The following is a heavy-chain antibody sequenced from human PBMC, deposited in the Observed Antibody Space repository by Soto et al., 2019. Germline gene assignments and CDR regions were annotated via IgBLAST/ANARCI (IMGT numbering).Heavy chain of an antibody. D-gene: IGHD2-15*01. CDR2: ISASTRNT. J-gene: IGHJ2*01. CDR3: VRCYCSVGSCYACWHFDL. Sequence: QVQLVQSGGEVKKPGASVKVSCQASGYTFSDYAISWVRQAPGHGLEWMGWISASTRNTDQAQNFQGRVIMTLDTSTNTAYMALRSLRSDDTAVYYCVRCYCSVGSCYACWHFDLWGRGTQVTVSS. V-gene: IGHV1-18*01. CDR1: GYTFSDYA.